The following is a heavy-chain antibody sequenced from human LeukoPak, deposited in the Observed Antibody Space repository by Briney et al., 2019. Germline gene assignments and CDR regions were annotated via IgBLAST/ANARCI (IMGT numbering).Heavy chain of an antibody. J-gene: IGHJ3*02. D-gene: IGHD5-18*01. Sequence: GGSLRLSCAASGLTVSSNYMSWVRQAPGKGLEWVSIIYGGGSTYYTDSVRGRFTISRDNSKNTLYLPMDSLRAEDTAVYFCAGIQQWSWRSFDIWGQGTVVTVSS. CDR1: GLTVSSNY. CDR2: IYGGGST. CDR3: AGIQQWSWRSFDI. V-gene: IGHV3-53*01.